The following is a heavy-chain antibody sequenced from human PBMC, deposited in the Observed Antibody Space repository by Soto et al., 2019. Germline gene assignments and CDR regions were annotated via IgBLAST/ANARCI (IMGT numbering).Heavy chain of an antibody. CDR1: GGSISSGGYS. D-gene: IGHD3-3*01. V-gene: IGHV4-30-2*01. Sequence: SETLSLTCAVSGGSISSGGYSWSWIRQPPGKGLEWIGYIYHSGSTYYNPSLKSRVTISVDTSKNQFSLKLSSVTAADTAVYYCARDQLVLRFLEWLPEYYYYGMDVWGQGTTVTVSS. J-gene: IGHJ6*02. CDR2: IYHSGST. CDR3: ARDQLVLRFLEWLPEYYYYGMDV.